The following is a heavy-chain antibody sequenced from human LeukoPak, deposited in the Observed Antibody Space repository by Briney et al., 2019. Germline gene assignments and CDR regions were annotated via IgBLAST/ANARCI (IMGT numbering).Heavy chain of an antibody. CDR2: IYSGGST. D-gene: IGHD3-3*02. Sequence: GESLRLSCAASGFAVSHNYMSWVRQAPGKGLEWVSCIYSGGSTDYADSVKGRFTISRDNSRNTLYLQMNSLRAEDTAVYYCATRSLISPYWGQGTLVTVSS. CDR1: GFAVSHNY. V-gene: IGHV3-53*01. CDR3: ATRSLISPY. J-gene: IGHJ4*02.